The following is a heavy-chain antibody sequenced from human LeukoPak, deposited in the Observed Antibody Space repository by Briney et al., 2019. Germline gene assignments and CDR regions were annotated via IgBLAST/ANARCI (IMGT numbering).Heavy chain of an antibody. CDR1: GFTFSSYW. CDR3: ASSPYQKGY. CDR2: INSDGSST. J-gene: IGHJ4*02. V-gene: IGHV3-74*01. Sequence: PPGGSLRLSCAASGFTFSSYWMHWVRQAPGKGLVWVSRINSDGSSTNYADSVKGRFTISRDNAKNTPYLQMNSLRAEDTAVYYCASSPYQKGYWGQGTLVTVSS.